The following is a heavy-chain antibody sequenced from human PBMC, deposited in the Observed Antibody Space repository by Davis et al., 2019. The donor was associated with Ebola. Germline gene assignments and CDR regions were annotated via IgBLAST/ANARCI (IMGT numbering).Heavy chain of an antibody. Sequence: GGSLRLSCAASGFTFSGSAMHWVRQASGKGLEWVGRIRSKANSYATAYAASVKGRFTISRDDSKNTAYLQMNSLRAEDTAVYYCARDGDSGYDLIYYYYYGMDVWGQGTTVIVSS. J-gene: IGHJ6*02. CDR1: GFTFSGSA. V-gene: IGHV3-73*01. CDR3: ARDGDSGYDLIYYYYYGMDV. D-gene: IGHD5-12*01. CDR2: IRSKANSYAT.